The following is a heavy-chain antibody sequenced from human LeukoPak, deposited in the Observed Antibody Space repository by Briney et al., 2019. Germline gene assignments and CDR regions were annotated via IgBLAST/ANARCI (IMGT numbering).Heavy chain of an antibody. CDR3: ARDVVVTSSPDAFDI. CDR1: GDSVSSGGYF. V-gene: IGHV4-31*11. D-gene: IGHD2-21*02. J-gene: IGHJ3*02. Sequence: SETLSLTCAVSGDSVSSGGYFWTRIRQLPGKGLDWIGSSYNSGPTSYNPSLISRLSISLHTSNNPFSLRLGSGTAADTAVYYCARDVVVTSSPDAFDIWGQGTMVIVSS. CDR2: SYNSGPT.